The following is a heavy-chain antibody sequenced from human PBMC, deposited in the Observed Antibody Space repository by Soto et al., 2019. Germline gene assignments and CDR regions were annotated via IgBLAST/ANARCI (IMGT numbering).Heavy chain of an antibody. J-gene: IGHJ4*02. Sequence: EVQLVESGGGLVKPGGSLRLSCAASGFTFSSYSMNWVRQAPGKGLEWVSSISSSSSYIYYADSVKGRFTISRDNAKNSLYLQMNSLRAEDTAVYYCASAADYYDTSGYYYWGQGTLVTVSS. V-gene: IGHV3-21*01. CDR2: ISSSSSYI. D-gene: IGHD3-22*01. CDR3: ASAADYYDTSGYYY. CDR1: GFTFSSYS.